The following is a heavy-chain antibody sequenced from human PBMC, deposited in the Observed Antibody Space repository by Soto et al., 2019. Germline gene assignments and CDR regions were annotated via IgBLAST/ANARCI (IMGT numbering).Heavy chain of an antibody. CDR2: ISSSSSYI. Sequence: ESGGGLVKPGGSLRLSCAASGFTFSSYSMNWVRQAPGKGLEWVSSISSSSSYIYYADSVKGRFTISRDNAKNSLYLQMNSLRAEDTAVYYCARDPSGYKYYFDYWGQGTLVTVSS. CDR3: ARDPSGYKYYFDY. V-gene: IGHV3-21*01. CDR1: GFTFSSYS. J-gene: IGHJ4*02. D-gene: IGHD3-22*01.